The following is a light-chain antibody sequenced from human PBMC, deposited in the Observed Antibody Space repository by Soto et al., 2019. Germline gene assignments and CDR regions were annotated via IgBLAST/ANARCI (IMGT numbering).Light chain of an antibody. CDR3: QHYGSSRT. J-gene: IGKJ1*01. CDR1: QSVSSNY. CDR2: GTS. Sequence: IGLTQSPCTLSLSPGARATLSCRASQSVSSNYLAWYRQKPGQAPRLLIFGTSSRATGIPDRFSGSGSGTDFTLTITRLEPEDFAVYYCQHYGSSRTFGQGTKVDI. V-gene: IGKV3-20*01.